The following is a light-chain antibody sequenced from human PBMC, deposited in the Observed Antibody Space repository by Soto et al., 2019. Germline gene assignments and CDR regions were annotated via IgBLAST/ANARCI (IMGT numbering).Light chain of an antibody. V-gene: IGKV3-15*01. J-gene: IGKJ4*01. CDR2: GAS. CDR3: QQYNNWPPLT. Sequence: EIVMTQSPATLSVSPGERATLSCRASQSVSSNLAWYQQKPGQAPRLLIYGASTRATGIPARFSGSGSGTEFPLTISRLQYEDFAVYYCQQYNNWPPLTFGGGTKVEIK. CDR1: QSVSSN.